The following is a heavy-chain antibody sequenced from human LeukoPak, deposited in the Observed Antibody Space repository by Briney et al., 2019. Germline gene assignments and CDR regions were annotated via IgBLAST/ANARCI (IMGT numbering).Heavy chain of an antibody. V-gene: IGHV1-18*01. CDR3: ARDGTAAGTGYYYYGMDV. Sequence: GASVKVSCKASGYTFASYGITWVRQAPGQGLEWMGWISAYNGNTNYAQKLQGRVTMTTDTSTSTAYMELRSLRSDDTAVYYCARDGTAAGTGYYYYGMDVWGQGTTVTVSS. CDR1: GYTFASYG. D-gene: IGHD6-13*01. J-gene: IGHJ6*02. CDR2: ISAYNGNT.